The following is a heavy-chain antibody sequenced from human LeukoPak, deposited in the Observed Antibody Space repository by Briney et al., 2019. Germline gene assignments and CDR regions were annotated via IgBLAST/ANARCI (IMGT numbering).Heavy chain of an antibody. V-gene: IGHV1-46*01. J-gene: IGHJ4*02. D-gene: IGHD3-22*01. CDR1: GYTFTSYY. CDR2: INPSGGST. Sequence: ASVKVSCKASGYTFTSYYMHWVRQAPGQGLEWMGIINPSGGSTSYAQKFQGRVTMTRDTSTSTVYMELSSLRSEDTAVYYCARASHDRSGYYLLAYWGQGTLVTVSS. CDR3: ARASHDRSGYYLLAY.